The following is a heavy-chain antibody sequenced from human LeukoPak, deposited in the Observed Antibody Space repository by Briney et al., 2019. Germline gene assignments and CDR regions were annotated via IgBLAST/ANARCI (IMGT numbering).Heavy chain of an antibody. V-gene: IGHV4-59*08. CDR2: IYYTGST. D-gene: IGHD3-16*01. Sequence: LSETLSLTCTVSGGSVSSYCCSWIRQPPGKGLEWIGYIYYTGSTNYNPSLKSRVTIPVDTSKNQFSLKVTSVTAADTAVYYCARNVKGMNVWGQGTTVTVSS. CDR1: GGSVSSYC. J-gene: IGHJ6*02. CDR3: ARNVKGMNV.